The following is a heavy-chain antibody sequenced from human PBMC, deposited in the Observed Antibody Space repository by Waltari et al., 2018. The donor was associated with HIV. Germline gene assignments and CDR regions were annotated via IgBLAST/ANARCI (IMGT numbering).Heavy chain of an antibody. V-gene: IGHV1-18*01. J-gene: IGHJ6*02. Sequence: QVLLMQSGPETRKPGASVKISCRAAGYDFTSQGSTWVRQAPGQRLEWVGWIWAYDGNLDVEGRFKDRVSLTTDTSTATVFLEVHSLTIDDTATYYCVRGGGSWLQETHYYKGLDVWGPGTTVIVSS. CDR3: VRGGGSWLQETHYYKGLDV. CDR1: GYDFTSQG. CDR2: IWAYDGNL. D-gene: IGHD5-12*01.